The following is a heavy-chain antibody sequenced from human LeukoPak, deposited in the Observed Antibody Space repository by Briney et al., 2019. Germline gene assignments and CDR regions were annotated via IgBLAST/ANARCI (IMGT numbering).Heavy chain of an antibody. D-gene: IGHD3-22*01. V-gene: IGHV4-34*01. Sequence: SSETLSLTCAVYGGSFSGYYWSWIRQPPGKGLEWIGEINHSGSTNYNPSLKSRVTISVDTSKNQFSLKLSSVTAADTAVYYCAREETNYYDSSGYYQDTIFDYWGQGTLVTVSS. CDR3: AREETNYYDSSGYYQDTIFDY. CDR2: INHSGST. J-gene: IGHJ4*02. CDR1: GGSFSGYY.